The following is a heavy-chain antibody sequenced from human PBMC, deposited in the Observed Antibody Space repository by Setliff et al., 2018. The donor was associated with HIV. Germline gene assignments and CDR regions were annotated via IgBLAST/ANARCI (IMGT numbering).Heavy chain of an antibody. V-gene: IGHV3-21*06. Sequence: GGSLRLSCAASGFTFSSYGMHWVRQAPGKGLEWVSSITSSSSHIYYADSVKGRFTISRDNAKNSLYLQMNSLRAEDTAVYYSARRGNYLGDAFDIWSQGTMVTVSS. CDR3: ARRGNYLGDAFDI. J-gene: IGHJ3*02. CDR1: GFTFSSYG. CDR2: ITSSSSHI. D-gene: IGHD1-26*01.